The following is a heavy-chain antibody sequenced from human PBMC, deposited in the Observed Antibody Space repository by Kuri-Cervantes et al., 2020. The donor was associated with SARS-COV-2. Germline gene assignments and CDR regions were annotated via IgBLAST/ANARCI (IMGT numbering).Heavy chain of an antibody. V-gene: IGHV4-61*02. J-gene: IGHJ4*02. Sequence: SETLSLTCTVSGGSISSGSYYWSWIRQPAGKGLEWIGRIYTSGSTNYNPSLKSRVTISVDTSKNQFSLKLSSVTAAGTAVYYCARAQLRFLEWSFDYWGQGTLVTVSS. D-gene: IGHD3-3*01. CDR2: IYTSGST. CDR1: GGSISSGSYY. CDR3: ARAQLRFLEWSFDY.